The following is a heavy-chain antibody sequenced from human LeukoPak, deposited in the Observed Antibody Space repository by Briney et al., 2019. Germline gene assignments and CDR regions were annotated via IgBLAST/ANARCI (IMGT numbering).Heavy chain of an antibody. CDR3: ARTNGDYLSLGMDV. J-gene: IGHJ6*02. Sequence: SETLSLTCTVSGGPISSYHWSWIRQPPGKGLEWIGYIYYSGSTNYNPSLKSRVTISVQTPENQFSLKLSSVTAADTAVYYCARTNGDYLSLGMDVWGQGTTVTVSS. CDR2: IYYSGST. CDR1: GGPISSYH. D-gene: IGHD4-17*01. V-gene: IGHV4-59*01.